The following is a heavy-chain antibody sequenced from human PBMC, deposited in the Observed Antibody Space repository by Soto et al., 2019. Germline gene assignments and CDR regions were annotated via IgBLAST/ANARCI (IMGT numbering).Heavy chain of an antibody. CDR1: GASISSYY. CDR2: IYYSGST. D-gene: IGHD2-2*01. V-gene: IGHV4-59*08. J-gene: IGHJ6*03. CDR3: AGYAGLAQLTNYYYMDV. Sequence: SETLSLTCTVSGASISSYYWSWIRQPPGKGLEWIGYIYYSGSTNYNPSLKSRVTISVDTSKNQFSLKLSSVTAADTAVYYCAGYAGLAQLTNYYYMDVGGKGTTVTVS.